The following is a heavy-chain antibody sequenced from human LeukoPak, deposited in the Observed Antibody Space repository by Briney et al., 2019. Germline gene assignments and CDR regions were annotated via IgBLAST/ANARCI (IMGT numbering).Heavy chain of an antibody. Sequence: GGSLRLSCAASGFTFNTYTMNWVRQAPGKGLEWVSSITASSTAVYSADSVKGRFTISRDNAKNFLYLQMNSLRAEDTAVYYCERTYYDILTGYNPYFDYWGQGILVTVSS. D-gene: IGHD3-9*01. CDR1: GFTFNTYT. J-gene: IGHJ4*02. V-gene: IGHV3-21*01. CDR3: ERTYYDILTGYNPYFDY. CDR2: ITASSTAV.